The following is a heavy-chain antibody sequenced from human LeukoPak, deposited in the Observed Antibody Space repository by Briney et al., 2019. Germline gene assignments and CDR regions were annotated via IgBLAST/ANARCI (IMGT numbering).Heavy chain of an antibody. CDR3: TTDPYYYGSGSFLPYYDY. CDR1: GFTFCNAW. D-gene: IGHD3-10*01. J-gene: IGHJ4*02. CDR2: IKSKTDGGTT. Sequence: PGGSLRLSCAASGFTFCNAWMSWVRQAPGKGLEWVGRIKSKTDGGTTDYAAPVKGGFTISKDDSKTTLYLQMNSLKTEDTAVYYCTTDPYYYGSGSFLPYYDYWGQGTLVTVSS. V-gene: IGHV3-15*01.